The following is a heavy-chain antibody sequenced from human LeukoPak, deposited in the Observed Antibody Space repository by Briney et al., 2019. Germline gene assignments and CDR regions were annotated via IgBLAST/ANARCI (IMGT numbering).Heavy chain of an antibody. CDR1: GGSISSSSYY. V-gene: IGHV4-39*02. CDR2: IYYSGST. D-gene: IGHD2-15*01. CDR3: ARDGYCSGGSCYTAYYGMDV. J-gene: IGHJ6*02. Sequence: PSETLSLTCTVSGGSISSSSYYWGWIRQPPGKGLEWIGSIYYSGSTYYNPSLKSRVTISVDTSKNQFSLKLSSVTAADTAVYYCARDGYCSGGSCYTAYYGMDVWGQGTTVTVPS.